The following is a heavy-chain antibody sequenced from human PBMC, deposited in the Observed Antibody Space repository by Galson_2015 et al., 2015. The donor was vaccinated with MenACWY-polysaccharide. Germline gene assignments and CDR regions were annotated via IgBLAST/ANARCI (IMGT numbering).Heavy chain of an antibody. V-gene: IGHV3-53*01. CDR2: IYSGGST. J-gene: IGHJ4*02. D-gene: IGHD1-26*01. CDR3: ARSYSGSATLDY. Sequence: SLRLSCAASGFTVSSNYMSWVRQAAGKGLEWISIIYSGGSTYYADSVKGRFTISRDNSKNTLYLQMNSLRAEDTAVYYCARSYSGSATLDYWVQGTLVTVSS. CDR1: GFTVSSNY.